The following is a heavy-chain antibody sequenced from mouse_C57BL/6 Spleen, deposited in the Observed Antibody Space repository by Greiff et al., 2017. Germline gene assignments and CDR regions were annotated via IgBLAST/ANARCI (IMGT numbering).Heavy chain of an antibody. CDR1: GYTFTSYW. D-gene: IGHD1-1*01. Sequence: VQLQQPGAELVKPGASVKLSCKASGYTFTSYWMHWVKQRPGQGLEWIGMIHPNSGSTNYNEKFKSKATLTVDKSSSTAYMQLSSLTSEDSAVYYCARWTTVEYFDVWGTGTTVTVSS. J-gene: IGHJ1*03. CDR2: IHPNSGST. CDR3: ARWTTVEYFDV. V-gene: IGHV1-64*01.